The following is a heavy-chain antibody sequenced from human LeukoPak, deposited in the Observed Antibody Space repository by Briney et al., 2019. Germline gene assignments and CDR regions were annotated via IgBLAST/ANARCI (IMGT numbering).Heavy chain of an antibody. V-gene: IGHV1-69*04. CDR3: ARDPPHYYGMDV. J-gene: IGHJ6*02. CDR1: GYTFTSYG. CDR2: IIPILGIA. Sequence: SVKVSCKASGYTFTSYGISWVRQAPGQGLEWMGRIIPILGIANYARKFQGRVTITADKSTSTAYMELSSLRSEDTAVYYCARDPPHYYGMDVWGQGTTVTVSS.